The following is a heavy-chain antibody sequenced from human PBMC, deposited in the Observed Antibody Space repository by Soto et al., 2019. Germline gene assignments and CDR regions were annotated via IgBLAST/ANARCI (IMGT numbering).Heavy chain of an antibody. Sequence: SETLSLTCTVSGGSVISGSYYWSWIRQPPGKGLEWIGYIYYSGSTNYNPSLKSRVTISVDTSKNQFSLKLSSVTAADTAVYYCARARLSRSWWFDPWGQGTLVTVSS. CDR1: GGSVISGSYY. J-gene: IGHJ5*02. D-gene: IGHD3-10*01. CDR3: ARARLSRSWWFDP. CDR2: IYYSGST. V-gene: IGHV4-61*01.